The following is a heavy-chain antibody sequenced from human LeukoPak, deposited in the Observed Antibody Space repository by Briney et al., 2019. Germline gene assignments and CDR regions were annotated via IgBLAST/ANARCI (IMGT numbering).Heavy chain of an antibody. V-gene: IGHV4-59*01. Sequence: SETLSLTCTVSGGSISSYYWSWIRQPPGKGLEWIGYIYYSGSTNYNPSLKSRVTISVDTSKNQFSLKLSSVTAADTAVYYCARVPTGGRYYDFWSGYREGDAFDIWGQGTMVTVSS. CDR2: IYYSGST. CDR3: ARVPTGGRYYDFWSGYREGDAFDI. CDR1: GGSISSYY. J-gene: IGHJ3*02. D-gene: IGHD3-3*01.